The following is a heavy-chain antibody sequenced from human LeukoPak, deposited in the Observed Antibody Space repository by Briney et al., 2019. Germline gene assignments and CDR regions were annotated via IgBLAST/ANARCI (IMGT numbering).Heavy chain of an antibody. D-gene: IGHD2-15*01. CDR1: GYTFTSCA. V-gene: IGHV1-8*02. CDR3: ARAGGYCGRISCPYYFDY. J-gene: IGHJ4*02. CDR2: MNPNSGNT. Sequence: ASVKVSCKASGYTFTSCAISWVRQAPGQGLEWMGWMNPNSGNTGYAQKFQGRVTMTRNTSISTAYMELSSLRSEDTAVYYCARAGGYCGRISCPYYFDYWGQGSLVAVSS.